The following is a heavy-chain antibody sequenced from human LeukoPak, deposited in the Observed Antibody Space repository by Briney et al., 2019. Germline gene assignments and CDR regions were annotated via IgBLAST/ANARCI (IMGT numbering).Heavy chain of an antibody. V-gene: IGHV3-7*01. CDR3: ARETYSSGWFDS. CDR1: GFTFSSYW. CDR2: IKQDGSKT. J-gene: IGHJ5*01. D-gene: IGHD6-19*01. Sequence: PGGSLRLSCAASGFTFSSYWMTWVRQAPGKGLEWVANIKQDGSKTYSVDSVKGRFTISRDNARNSLYLQMNSLRAEDTAVYYCARETYSSGWFDSWGQGALVTVSS.